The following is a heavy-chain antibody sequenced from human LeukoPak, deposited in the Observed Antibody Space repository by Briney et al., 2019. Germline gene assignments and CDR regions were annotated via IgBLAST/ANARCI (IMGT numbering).Heavy chain of an antibody. CDR1: GGSISNYY. Sequence: SETLSLTCTVSGGSISNYYWSWIRQPAGKGLEWIGRIYTSGTTHYNPSLKSRVTMSVDTSKNQFSLKLSSVTAADTAVYYCARHKDYYYSYMDVWGKGTTVTISS. CDR3: ARHKDYYYSYMDV. CDR2: IYTSGTT. V-gene: IGHV4-4*07. J-gene: IGHJ6*03.